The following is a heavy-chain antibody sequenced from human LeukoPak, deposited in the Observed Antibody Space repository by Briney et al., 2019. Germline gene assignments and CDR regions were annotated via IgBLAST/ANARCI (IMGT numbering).Heavy chain of an antibody. CDR1: GGYISSYY. Sequence: SETLSLTCTVSGGYISSYYWSWIRQPPGKGLEWIGYIYYNGKTNYNPSLKSRVTISVDTSRNHFSLKLSSVTAADTAVYYCARHYSPIEDRGQGTLVTVSS. CDR3: ARHYSPIED. CDR2: IYYNGKT. V-gene: IGHV4-59*08. J-gene: IGHJ4*02. D-gene: IGHD2-21*01.